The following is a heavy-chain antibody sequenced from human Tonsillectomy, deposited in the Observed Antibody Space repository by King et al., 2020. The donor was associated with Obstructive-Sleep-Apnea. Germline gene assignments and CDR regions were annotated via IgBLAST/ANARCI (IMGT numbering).Heavy chain of an antibody. CDR2: IYYSGST. Sequence: VQLQESGPGLVKPSETLSLTCTVSGGSISSYYWSWIRQPPGKGLEWIGYIYYSGSTNYNPSLKSRVTISVDTSKNQFSLKLSSVTAADTAVYYCARHRGRYNWNAGDYWGQGTLVTVSS. V-gene: IGHV4-59*08. D-gene: IGHD1-1*01. CDR3: ARHRGRYNWNAGDY. CDR1: GGSISSYY. J-gene: IGHJ4*02.